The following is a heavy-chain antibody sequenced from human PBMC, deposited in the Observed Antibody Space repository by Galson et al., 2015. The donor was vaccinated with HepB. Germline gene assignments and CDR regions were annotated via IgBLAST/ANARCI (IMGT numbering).Heavy chain of an antibody. CDR2: INPNNDDR. J-gene: IGHJ4*02. CDR1: GYIFSDYD. CDR3: ARVSTIFGVVIIDY. D-gene: IGHD3-3*01. Sequence: SVKVSCKASGYIFSDYDIHWVRQAPGQGLEWMGRINPNNDDRNLKQKFQGRVTMTTDTSVNIAHMELASLTSDDTAVYYCARVSTIFGVVIIDYWGQGTLVTVSS. V-gene: IGHV1-2*02.